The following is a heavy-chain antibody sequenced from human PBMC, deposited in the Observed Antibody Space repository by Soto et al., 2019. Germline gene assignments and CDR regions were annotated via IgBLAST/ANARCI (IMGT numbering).Heavy chain of an antibody. J-gene: IGHJ2*01. CDR2: IYYSGST. D-gene: IGHD3-22*01. Sequence: SETLSLTCTVSGGSISSGGYYWSWIRQHPGKGLEWIGYIYYSGSTYYNPSLKSRVTISVDTSKNQFSLKLSSVTAADTAVYYCARVYDSSELYGYFDLWGRGTLVTVSS. CDR3: ARVYDSSELYGYFDL. V-gene: IGHV4-31*03. CDR1: GGSISSGGYY.